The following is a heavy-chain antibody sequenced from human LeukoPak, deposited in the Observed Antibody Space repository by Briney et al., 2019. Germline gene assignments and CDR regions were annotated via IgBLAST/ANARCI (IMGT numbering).Heavy chain of an antibody. CDR2: INPNSGGT. Sequence: ASVKVSCKASGYTFTGYYMHWVRQAPGQGLEWMGGINPNSGGTNYAQKFQGRVTMTRDTSISTAYMELSRLRSDDTAVYYCAREKDYYGSGSYYGYWGQGTLVTVSS. CDR3: AREKDYYGSGSYYGY. CDR1: GYTFTGYY. D-gene: IGHD3-10*01. J-gene: IGHJ4*02. V-gene: IGHV1-2*02.